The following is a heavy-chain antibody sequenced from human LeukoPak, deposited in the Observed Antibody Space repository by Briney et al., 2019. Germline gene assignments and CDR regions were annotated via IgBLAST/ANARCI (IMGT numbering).Heavy chain of an antibody. V-gene: IGHV4-61*08. CDR1: GGSISSGGYS. D-gene: IGHD4-23*01. Sequence: SETLSLTCTVSGGSISSGGYSWSWIRQHPGKGLEWIGYIYYSGSTNYNPSLKSRVTMSVDTSKNQFSLKLSSVTAADTAVYYCARDRDRYGGNSGFDYWGQGTLVTVSS. J-gene: IGHJ4*02. CDR3: ARDRDRYGGNSGFDY. CDR2: IYYSGST.